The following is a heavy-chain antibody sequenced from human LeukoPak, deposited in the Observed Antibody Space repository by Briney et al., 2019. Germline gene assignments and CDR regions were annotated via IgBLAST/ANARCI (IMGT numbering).Heavy chain of an antibody. V-gene: IGHV1-69*04. J-gene: IGHJ4*02. CDR2: IIPILGIA. D-gene: IGHD1-14*01. Sequence: SVKVSCKASGGTFSSYAISWVRQAPGQGLEWMGRIIPILGIANYAQKFQGRVTITADKSTSTAYMELSSLISEDTAVYYCARVQTSEAFDYWGQGTLVTVSS. CDR1: GGTFSSYA. CDR3: ARVQTSEAFDY.